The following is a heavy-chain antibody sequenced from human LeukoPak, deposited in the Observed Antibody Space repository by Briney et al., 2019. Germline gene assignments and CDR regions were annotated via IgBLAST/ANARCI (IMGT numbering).Heavy chain of an antibody. Sequence: PSETLSLTCTVSGGSISSYYWSWIRQPAGKGLEWIGRIYTSGSTNYNPSLKSRVTMSVDTSKNQFSLKLSSVIAADTAVYYCARDRIGCSSTSCYMSWFDPWGQGTLVTVSS. V-gene: IGHV4-4*07. J-gene: IGHJ5*02. CDR2: IYTSGST. CDR1: GGSISSYY. D-gene: IGHD2-2*02. CDR3: ARDRIGCSSTSCYMSWFDP.